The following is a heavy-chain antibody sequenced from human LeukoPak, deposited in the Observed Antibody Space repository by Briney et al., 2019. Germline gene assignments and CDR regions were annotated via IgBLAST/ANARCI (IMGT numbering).Heavy chain of an antibody. Sequence: RTSETLSLTCAVYGESFSGYYWSWIRQPPGKGLEWIGEINHSGSTNYSPSLKSRVTISVDTSKNQFSLKLSSVTAADTAVYFCAREDYYNSGGYYLDYWGQGTLVTVSS. CDR3: AREDYYNSGGYYLDY. CDR2: INHSGST. D-gene: IGHD3-22*01. J-gene: IGHJ4*02. CDR1: GESFSGYY. V-gene: IGHV4-34*01.